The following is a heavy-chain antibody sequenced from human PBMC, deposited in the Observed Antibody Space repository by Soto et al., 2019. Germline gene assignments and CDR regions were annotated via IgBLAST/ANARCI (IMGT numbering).Heavy chain of an antibody. CDR3: ARDHRYYYDSSGYYGYFDY. Sequence: QVQLVESGGGVVQPGRSLRLSCAASGFTFSSYGMHWVRQAPGKGLEWVAVIWYDGSNNYYADSVKGRFTISRDNSKKXLDXQMNSLRAEDTAVYYCARDHRYYYDSSGYYGYFDYWGQGTLVTVSS. CDR2: IWYDGSNN. CDR1: GFTFSSYG. J-gene: IGHJ4*02. V-gene: IGHV3-33*01. D-gene: IGHD3-22*01.